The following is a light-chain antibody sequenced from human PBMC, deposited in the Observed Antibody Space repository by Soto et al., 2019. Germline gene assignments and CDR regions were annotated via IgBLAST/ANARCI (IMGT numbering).Light chain of an antibody. CDR2: GAS. CDR3: QQYGSSPC. J-gene: IGKJ3*01. Sequence: EIVLTQSPGTLSLSPGERATLSCRASQSVSSSYLAWYQQKPGQAPRLLIYGASSRATGIPDRFSGSGSGTDFTLTISRLEPEDCAVYYCQQYGSSPCFGPGTKVDIK. V-gene: IGKV3-20*01. CDR1: QSVSSSY.